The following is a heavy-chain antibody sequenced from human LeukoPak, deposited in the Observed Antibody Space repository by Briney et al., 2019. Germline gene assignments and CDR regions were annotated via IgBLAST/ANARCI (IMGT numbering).Heavy chain of an antibody. J-gene: IGHJ4*02. CDR1: GGSITNTNY. CDR2: VNLQGST. V-gene: IGHV4-4*02. Sequence: PSGTLSLTCGVSGGSITNTNYWTWVRQPPGKGLEWIGEVNLQGSTNYNPALMGRVAISVDTSENHISLQLTSVTAADTAVYYCAREGGPYRPLDYSGQGTLVTVSS. CDR3: AREGGPYRPLDY.